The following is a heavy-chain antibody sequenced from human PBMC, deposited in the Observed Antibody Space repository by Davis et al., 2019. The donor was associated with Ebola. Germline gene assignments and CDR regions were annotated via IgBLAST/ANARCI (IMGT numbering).Heavy chain of an antibody. Sequence: SETLSLTCAVSGGSISSSNWWSWVRQPPGKGREWIGEIYHSGSTNYNPSLKSRVTISVDKSKNQFSLKLSSVTAADTAVYYCARRPGYSSGWYPDYWGQGTLVTVSS. D-gene: IGHD6-19*01. CDR2: IYHSGST. V-gene: IGHV4-4*02. J-gene: IGHJ4*02. CDR3: ARRPGYSSGWYPDY. CDR1: GGSISSSNW.